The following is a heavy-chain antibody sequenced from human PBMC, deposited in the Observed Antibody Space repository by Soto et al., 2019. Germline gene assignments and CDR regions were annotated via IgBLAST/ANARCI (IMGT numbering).Heavy chain of an antibody. CDR3: ARESGDWPLNWFDP. V-gene: IGHV3-74*01. Sequence: PGGSLRLSCAASGFSFSNHWMHWVRQRPAEGLVWVSRITSDGKSKAYAESVKGRFAISRDNAKNTLYLQMNGLTAEDTAEYYCARESGDWPLNWFDPWGQGTLVTVSS. J-gene: IGHJ5*02. CDR2: ITSDGKSK. CDR1: GFSFSNHW. D-gene: IGHD2-21*02.